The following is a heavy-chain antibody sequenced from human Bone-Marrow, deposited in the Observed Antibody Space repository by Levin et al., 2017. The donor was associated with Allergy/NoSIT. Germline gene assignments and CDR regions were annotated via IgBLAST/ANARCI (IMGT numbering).Heavy chain of an antibody. CDR2: VSPILGTT. Sequence: SVKVSCKASGGIFSSYAVSWVRQAPGQGLEWLGWVSPILGTTSKAQKFHDRVMITADGSTGTSYMELHSLRSEDTALYYCARGNIVVETAVPPDAWGQGTTVTVTS. CDR3: ARGNIVVETAVPPDA. V-gene: IGHV1-69*11. D-gene: IGHD2-21*02. CDR1: GGIFSSYA. J-gene: IGHJ6*02.